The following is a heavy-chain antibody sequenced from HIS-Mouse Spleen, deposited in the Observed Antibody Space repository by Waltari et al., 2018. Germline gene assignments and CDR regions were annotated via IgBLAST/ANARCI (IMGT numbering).Heavy chain of an antibody. D-gene: IGHD5-18*01. V-gene: IGHV4-39*07. CDR2: IYYSGST. CDR3: ARDVGTAMDY. Sequence: QLQLQESGPGLVKPSETLSLTCPVSGGSISRSISVWGWIRQPPGKGLEWIGSIYYSGSTYYNPSLKSRVTISVDTSKNQFSLKLSSVTAADTAVYYCARDVGTAMDYWGQGTLVTVSS. CDR1: GGSISRSISV. J-gene: IGHJ4*02.